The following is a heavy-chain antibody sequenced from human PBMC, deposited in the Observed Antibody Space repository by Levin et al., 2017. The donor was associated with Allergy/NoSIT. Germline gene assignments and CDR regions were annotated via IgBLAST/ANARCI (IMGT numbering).Heavy chain of an antibody. Sequence: VASVKVSCKASGYTFSTYDINWVRQATGQGLEWMGWMNPNSGNTGYALKFQGRVTMTRDTSISTAYMELSSLKSEDTAVYYCARSASGYYDSSGYRPPGAFDIWGQGTMVTVSS. CDR2: MNPNSGNT. J-gene: IGHJ3*02. V-gene: IGHV1-8*01. CDR3: ARSASGYYDSSGYRPPGAFDI. CDR1: GYTFSTYD. D-gene: IGHD3-22*01.